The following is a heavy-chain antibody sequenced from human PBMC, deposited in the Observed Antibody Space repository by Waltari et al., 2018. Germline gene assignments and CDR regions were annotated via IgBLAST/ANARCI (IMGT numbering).Heavy chain of an antibody. D-gene: IGHD6-19*01. CDR2: ITHNESP. V-gene: IGHV4-34*01. CDR1: GGSFSGYY. CDR3: ARGWLQVAPPYYYYMDV. J-gene: IGHJ6*03. Sequence: QVQLLQWGAGLLKPSETLSLTCAVYGGSFSGYYWSWLRQLPGKGLEWLGEITHNESPDYNPSLKSRATISIETSKNQFSLKLDAVTAADTGVYYCARGWLQVAPPYYYYMDVWDRGTAVTVSS.